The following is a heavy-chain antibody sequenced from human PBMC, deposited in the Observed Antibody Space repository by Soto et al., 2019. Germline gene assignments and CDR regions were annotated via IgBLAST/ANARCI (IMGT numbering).Heavy chain of an antibody. D-gene: IGHD5-12*01. CDR2: ISWNSGSI. J-gene: IGHJ3*02. CDR3: AKELRRDAFDI. CDR1: GFTFDDYA. V-gene: IGHV3-9*01. Sequence: VQLVESGGGLVQPGRSLRLSCAASGFTFDDYAMHWVRQAPGKGLEWVSGISWNSGSIGYADSVKGRFTISRDNAKNSLYLQMNSLRAEDTALYYCAKELRRDAFDIWGQGTMVTVSS.